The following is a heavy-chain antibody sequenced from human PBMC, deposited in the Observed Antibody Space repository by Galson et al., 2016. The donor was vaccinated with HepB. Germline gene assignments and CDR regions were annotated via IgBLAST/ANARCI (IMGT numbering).Heavy chain of an antibody. V-gene: IGHV1-3*01. J-gene: IGHJ4*02. CDR2: INAGKGNT. CDR3: ARGTKTGTTDY. Sequence: SVKVSCKASGYTFSNYDIHWVRQAPGQRLEWMGLINAGKGNTKYSQKFQGRVTITRDTSASTAYMELSSLRSEDTAVYYCARGTKTGTTDYRGQGTLVTVSS. D-gene: IGHD1-1*01. CDR1: GYTFSNYD.